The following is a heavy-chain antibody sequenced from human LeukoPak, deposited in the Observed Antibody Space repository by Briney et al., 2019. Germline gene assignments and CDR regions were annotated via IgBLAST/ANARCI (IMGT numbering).Heavy chain of an antibody. V-gene: IGHV4-34*01. CDR3: ARAYYDILTGWGTFEQIDY. J-gene: IGHJ4*02. Sequence: SETLSLTCAVYGGSFSGYYWSWIRQPPGKGLEWIGEINHSGSTNYNPSLKSRVTISVDTSKNQFSLKLSSVTAADTAVYFCARAYYDILTGWGTFEQIDYWGQGTLVTVSS. CDR1: GGSFSGYY. D-gene: IGHD3-9*01. CDR2: INHSGST.